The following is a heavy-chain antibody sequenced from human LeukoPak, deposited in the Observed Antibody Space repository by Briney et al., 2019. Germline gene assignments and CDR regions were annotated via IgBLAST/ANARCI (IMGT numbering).Heavy chain of an antibody. J-gene: IGHJ4*02. Sequence: SETLSLTRTVSGGSINTSSYYWGWIRQPPGKGLEWIGSIYHSGYTYYNPSLKSRITISVDTPKNQFSLKLSSVTAADTAVYCCASRSRVDTALVPFDFWGQGTLVTVSS. CDR3: ASRSRVDTALVPFDF. D-gene: IGHD5-18*01. V-gene: IGHV4-39*01. CDR1: GGSINTSSYY. CDR2: IYHSGYT.